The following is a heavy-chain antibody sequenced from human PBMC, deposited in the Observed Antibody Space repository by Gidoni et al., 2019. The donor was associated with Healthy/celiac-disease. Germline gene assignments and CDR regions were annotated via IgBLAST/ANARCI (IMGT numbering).Heavy chain of an antibody. J-gene: IGHJ3*02. V-gene: IGHV3-9*01. CDR2: ISWNSGSI. CDR1: GFTFDDYA. CDR3: AKDQRWLPSDAFDI. D-gene: IGHD5-12*01. Sequence: EVQLVESGGGLVQPGRSLRLSCAASGFTFDDYAMHWVRQAPGKGLEWVSGISWNSGSIGFADSVKGRFTISRDNAKNSLYLQMNSLRAEDTALYYCAKDQRWLPSDAFDIWGQGTMVTVSS.